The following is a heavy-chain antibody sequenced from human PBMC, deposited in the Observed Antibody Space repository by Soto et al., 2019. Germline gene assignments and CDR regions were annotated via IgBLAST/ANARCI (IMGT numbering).Heavy chain of an antibody. CDR3: ASELSYGGTQGTFDY. V-gene: IGHV1-3*05. CDR2: INAGNGNT. Sequence: QVQLVQSGAEEKKPGASVKVSCKASGYTFTSYAMHWVRQAPGQRLEWMGWINAGNGNTKYSQKFQGRVTITRDTPASTAYMERSSWGSEDPVVYSCASELSYGGTQGTFDYWGQGTRVTVSS. D-gene: IGHD1-26*01. CDR1: GYTFTSYA. J-gene: IGHJ4*02.